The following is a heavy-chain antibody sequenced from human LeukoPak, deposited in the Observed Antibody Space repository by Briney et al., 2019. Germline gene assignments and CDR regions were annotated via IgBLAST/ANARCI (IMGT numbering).Heavy chain of an antibody. CDR3: ARDLRASYYYYHMDV. CDR2: IYASGSA. CDR1: GGSISSYF. D-gene: IGHD5/OR15-5a*01. J-gene: IGHJ6*03. Sequence: PSETLSLTCSVSGGSISSYFWSWIRQPAGKGLEWIGRIYASGSANYNRSLKSRVTMSVDTSKNQFSLRLSSVTAADTAVYYCARDLRASYYYYHMDVWGRGTTVTVSS. V-gene: IGHV4-4*07.